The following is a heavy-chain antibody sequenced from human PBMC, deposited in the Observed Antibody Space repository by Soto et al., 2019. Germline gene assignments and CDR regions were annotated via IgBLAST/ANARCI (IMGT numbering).Heavy chain of an antibody. CDR2: ISWNRGSI. CDR3: AKGVAGWYYFDY. V-gene: IGHV3-9*01. CDR1: GFTFDDYA. J-gene: IGHJ4*02. D-gene: IGHD3-3*01. Sequence: DVQLVESGGGLVQPGRSLRLSCAASGFTFDDYAMHWVRQAPGKGLEWVSGISWNRGSIGYADSVKGRFTISRDNAKNSLYLQMNSLRAEDTALYYCAKGVAGWYYFDYWGQGTLVTVSS.